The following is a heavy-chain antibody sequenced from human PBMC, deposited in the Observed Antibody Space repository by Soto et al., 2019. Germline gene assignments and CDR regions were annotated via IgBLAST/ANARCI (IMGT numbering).Heavy chain of an antibody. J-gene: IGHJ3*01. CDR1: GFTFSDYY. Sequence: EVQLVESGGGLVQPGGSLRLSCVASGFTFSDYYMTWVRQTPGKGLEWVANIKQDGSEEHYVDSVKGRFTVSRHNAKISVYLELHSLEAEDTAVYYCARDRSWVARGALDDWGQGTMVTVSS. D-gene: IGHD1-26*01. CDR3: ARDRSWVARGALDD. CDR2: IKQDGSEE. V-gene: IGHV3-7*01.